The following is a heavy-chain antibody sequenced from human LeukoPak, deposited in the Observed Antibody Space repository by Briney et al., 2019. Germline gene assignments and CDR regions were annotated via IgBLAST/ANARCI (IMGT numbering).Heavy chain of an antibody. D-gene: IGHD3-22*01. Sequence: SETLSLTCTVSGGSISSYYWSWIRQPPGKGLEWIGYIYTSGSTNYNPSLKSRVTISVDTSKNQFSLKLSSVTAADTAVYYCARRGGYYSDYFDYWGQGTLVTVSS. CDR1: GGSISSYY. CDR3: ARRGGYYSDYFDY. V-gene: IGHV4-4*09. CDR2: IYTSGST. J-gene: IGHJ4*02.